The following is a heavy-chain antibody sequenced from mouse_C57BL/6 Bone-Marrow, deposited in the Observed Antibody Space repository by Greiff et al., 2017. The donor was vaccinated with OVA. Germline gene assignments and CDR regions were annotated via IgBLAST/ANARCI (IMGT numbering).Heavy chain of an antibody. CDR3: ERHGSSYYAMDY. CDR1: GYAFSSYW. J-gene: IGHJ4*01. Sequence: QVQLQQSGAELVKPGASVKISCKASGYAFSSYWMNWVKQRPGKGLEWIGQIYPGAGDTNYNGTFKGRATLTADKSTSTAYMQLSSLTSEDSAVFFYERHGSSYYAMDYWGQGTSVTVSS. V-gene: IGHV1-80*01. D-gene: IGHD1-1*01. CDR2: IYPGAGDT.